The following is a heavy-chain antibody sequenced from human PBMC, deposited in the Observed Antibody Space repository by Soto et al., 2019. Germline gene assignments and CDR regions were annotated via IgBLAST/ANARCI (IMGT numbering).Heavy chain of an antibody. CDR1: GFTFSNYG. V-gene: IGHV3-33*01. CDR2: VWYDGSDK. J-gene: IGHJ6*02. Sequence: QVQLVESGGGVVQPGRSLRLSCAATGFTFSNYGMHWVRQAPGKGLEWVAVVWYDGSDKYYADSVKGRFTISRDNSKNTLYLQMNSLRVEDTAVYYCARLGYCIVTGCYARTYDLDVRGQGTTVTVSS. CDR3: ARLGYCIVTGCYARTYDLDV. D-gene: IGHD2-2*01.